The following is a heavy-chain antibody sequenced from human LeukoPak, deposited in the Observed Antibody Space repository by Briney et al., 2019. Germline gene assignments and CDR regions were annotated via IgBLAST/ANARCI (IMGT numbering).Heavy chain of an antibody. CDR1: GDSVSRKRAA. J-gene: IGHJ4*02. CDR3: ARIATKDGRDY. Sequence: SQTLSLTFAISGDSVSRKRAAWNWVRQFPSRGLEWLGRTYYRSKWFSEYAVSEKSRITINPDTAKNQFSLQLNSVTPDDTAVYYCARIATKDGRDYWGQGILVTVSS. CDR2: TYYRSKWFS. V-gene: IGHV6-1*01. D-gene: IGHD5-12*01.